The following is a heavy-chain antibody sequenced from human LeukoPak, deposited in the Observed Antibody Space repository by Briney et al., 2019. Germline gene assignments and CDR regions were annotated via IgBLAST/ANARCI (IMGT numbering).Heavy chain of an antibody. Sequence: TGGSLRLSCAASGFTFSSYGMHWVRQAPGKGLEWVAFIRYDGSNKYYADSVKGRFTISRDNSKNTLYLQMNSLRAEDTAVYYCAKPLMTTVTLYYYYYMDVWGKGTTVTISS. D-gene: IGHD4-17*01. J-gene: IGHJ6*03. CDR2: IRYDGSNK. CDR1: GFTFSSYG. CDR3: AKPLMTTVTLYYYYYMDV. V-gene: IGHV3-30*02.